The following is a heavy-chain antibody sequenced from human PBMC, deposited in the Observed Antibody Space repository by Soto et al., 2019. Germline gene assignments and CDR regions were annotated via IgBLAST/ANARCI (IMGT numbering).Heavy chain of an antibody. CDR3: ARSTRLTYYYESSGHTRGNFDY. CDR2: IYYSGST. CDR1: GGSISISSHY. V-gene: IGHV4-39*01. J-gene: IGHJ4*02. Sequence: QLQLQESGPGLVKPSETLSLTCTVSGGSISISSHYWGWIRQPPGKGLEWIGTIYYSGSTYYNPSLKSRVTISADTSKNQFSLKLSSVTAADTAVYYCARSTRLTYYYESSGHTRGNFDYWGQGTLVTVSS. D-gene: IGHD3-22*01.